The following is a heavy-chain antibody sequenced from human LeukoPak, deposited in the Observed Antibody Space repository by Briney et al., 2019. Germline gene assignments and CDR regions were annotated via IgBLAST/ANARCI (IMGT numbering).Heavy chain of an antibody. CDR2: ISYDGSNK. CDR1: GFAFSSFG. D-gene: IGHD3-3*01. J-gene: IGHJ6*02. V-gene: IGHV3-30*03. Sequence: GGSLRLSCAASGFAFSSFGMGWARQAPGKGLEWVAVISYDGSNKYYADSVKGRFTISRDNSKNTLYLQMNSLRAEDTAVYYCARDSDDFWSGYWDYYYYTMDVWGQGTTVTVSS. CDR3: ARDSDDFWSGYWDYYYYTMDV.